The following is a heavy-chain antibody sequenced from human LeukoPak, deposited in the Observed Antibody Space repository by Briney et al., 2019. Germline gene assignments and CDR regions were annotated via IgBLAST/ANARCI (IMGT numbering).Heavy chain of an antibody. CDR3: ARCNSYSSGWYGGDY. CDR1: GYSFTSYW. Sequence: GESLKISCKGSGYSFTSYWIGWVRQMPGKGLEWMGIIYPGDSDTRYSPSFQGQVTISADKSISTAYLQWSSLKASDTAMYYCARCNSYSSGWYGGDYWGQGTLATVSS. J-gene: IGHJ4*02. D-gene: IGHD6-19*01. CDR2: IYPGDSDT. V-gene: IGHV5-51*01.